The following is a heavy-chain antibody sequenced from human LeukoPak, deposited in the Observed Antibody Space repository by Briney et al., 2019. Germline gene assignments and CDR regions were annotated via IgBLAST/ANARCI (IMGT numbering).Heavy chain of an antibody. CDR2: ISAYNGNT. V-gene: IGHV1-18*01. D-gene: IGHD6-13*01. Sequence: ASVKVSCKASGYTFTGYGISWVRQAPGQGLEWMGWISAYNGNTNYAQKLQGRVTMTTDTSTSTAYMELRSLRSDDTAVYYCATSELANSPFDYWGQGTLVTVSS. CDR3: ATSELANSPFDY. J-gene: IGHJ4*02. CDR1: GYTFTGYG.